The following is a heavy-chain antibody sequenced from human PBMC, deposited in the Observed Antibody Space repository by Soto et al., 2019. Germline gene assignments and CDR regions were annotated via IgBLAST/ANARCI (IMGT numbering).Heavy chain of an antibody. Sequence: GGSIRTSCAVSGFTVSSHYMSWVRLAPGKELEYVSAVSPDGGATYYADSVKARFTISRDNSKNTLYLQMSSLRLEDTAVYHCVRGKWGEGFDIWGQGTMVTVSS. CDR2: VSPDGGAT. D-gene: IGHD1-26*01. CDR1: GFTVSSHY. V-gene: IGHV3-64D*06. J-gene: IGHJ3*02. CDR3: VRGKWGEGFDI.